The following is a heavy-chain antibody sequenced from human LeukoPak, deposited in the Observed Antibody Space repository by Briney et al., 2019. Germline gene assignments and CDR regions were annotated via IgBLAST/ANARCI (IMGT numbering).Heavy chain of an antibody. J-gene: IGHJ6*04. CDR1: GGSFSGYY. D-gene: IGHD6-13*01. CDR2: INHSGST. Sequence: PSETLSLTCAVYGGSFSGYYWSWIRQPPGKGLEWIGEINHSGSTNYNPSLKSRVTISVDTSKNQFSLKLSSVTAADTAVYYCARGPSSWETRNYYYYGMDVWGKGTTVTVSS. V-gene: IGHV4-34*01. CDR3: ARGPSSWETRNYYYYGMDV.